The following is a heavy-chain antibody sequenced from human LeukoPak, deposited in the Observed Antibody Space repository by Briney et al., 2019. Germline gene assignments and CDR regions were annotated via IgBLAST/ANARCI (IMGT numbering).Heavy chain of an antibody. Sequence: GRSLRLSCAASGFTFSSYAMHWVRQAPGKGQEWVAVISYDGSNKYYADSVKGRFTISRENSKNTLYLQMNSLRAEDTAVYYCAREFLGTPDYWGQGTLVTVSS. J-gene: IGHJ4*02. CDR1: GFTFSSYA. V-gene: IGHV3-30*01. D-gene: IGHD2/OR15-2a*01. CDR2: ISYDGSNK. CDR3: AREFLGTPDY.